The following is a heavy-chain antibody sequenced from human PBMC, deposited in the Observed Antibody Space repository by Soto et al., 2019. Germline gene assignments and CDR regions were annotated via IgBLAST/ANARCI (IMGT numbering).Heavy chain of an antibody. D-gene: IGHD3-22*01. Sequence: ASGKFCCKASGYTFSNNAITSVRQAPAQGLEWVGWISTENGNTTYAQNLQGRVILTRDRSTNTAYMELGSLRSEDTATYYCARDSSSGTFDIWGQGALVTVSS. V-gene: IGHV1-18*04. CDR2: ISTENGNT. J-gene: IGHJ4*02. CDR3: ARDSSSGTFDI. CDR1: GYTFSNNA.